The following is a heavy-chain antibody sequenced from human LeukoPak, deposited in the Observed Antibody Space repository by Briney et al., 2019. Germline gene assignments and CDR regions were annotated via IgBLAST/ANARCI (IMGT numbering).Heavy chain of an antibody. D-gene: IGHD2-15*01. CDR2: INPNSGGT. J-gene: IGHJ6*03. Sequence: ASVKVSCKASGYTFTGYYMHWVRQAPGQGLEWMGWINPNSGGTNYAQKFQGRVTMTRDTSISTAYMELSRLRSDDTAVYYCASGCSDRSPGDPYYYYMDVWGKGTTVTVSS. CDR3: ASGCSDRSPGDPYYYYMDV. V-gene: IGHV1-2*02. CDR1: GYTFTGYY.